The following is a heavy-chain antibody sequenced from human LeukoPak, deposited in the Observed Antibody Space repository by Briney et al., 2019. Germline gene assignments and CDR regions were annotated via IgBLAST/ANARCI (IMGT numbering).Heavy chain of an antibody. CDR1: GFTFSSYW. V-gene: IGHV3-7*01. CDR2: IKQDGSGK. J-gene: IGHJ4*02. Sequence: GGSLRLSCAASGFTFSSYWTSWVRQAPGKGLEWVANIKQDGSGKYYVDSVKGRFTISRDNAKNSLYLQMNSLRAEDTAVYYCARRGDYGDYWGQGTLVTVSS. CDR3: ARRGDYGDY.